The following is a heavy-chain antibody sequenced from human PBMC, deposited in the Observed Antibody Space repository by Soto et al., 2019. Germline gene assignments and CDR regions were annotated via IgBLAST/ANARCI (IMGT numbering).Heavy chain of an antibody. Sequence: ASVKVSCKVSGYTLTELSMHWVRQAPGKGLAWMGGFDPEDGETIYAQKFQGRVNMTDDTSTDTAYMELSRRRSEDTAEYYCATGGGCSSTSCYADAFDIWGQGTMVTVSS. CDR1: GYTLTELS. V-gene: IGHV1-24*01. CDR2: FDPEDGET. D-gene: IGHD2-2*01. CDR3: ATGGGCSSTSCYADAFDI. J-gene: IGHJ3*02.